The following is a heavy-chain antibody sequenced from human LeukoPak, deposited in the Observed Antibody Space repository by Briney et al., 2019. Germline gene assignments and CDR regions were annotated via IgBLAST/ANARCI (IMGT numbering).Heavy chain of an antibody. CDR3: ARGVAFYYFDY. V-gene: IGHV4-34*01. D-gene: IGHD2-15*01. Sequence: PSETLTLTCAVYGGSFSGYYWSWIRQPPGKGLEWIGEINHSGSTNYNPSLKSRVTISVDTSKNQFSLKLSSVTAADTAVYYCARGVAFYYFDYWGQGTLVTVSS. J-gene: IGHJ4*02. CDR1: GGSFSGYY. CDR2: INHSGST.